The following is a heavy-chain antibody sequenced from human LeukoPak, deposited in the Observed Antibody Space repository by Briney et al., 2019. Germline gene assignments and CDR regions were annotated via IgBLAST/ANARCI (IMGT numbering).Heavy chain of an antibody. CDR1: GYTFTSYD. Sequence: ASVKVSCKASGYTFTSYDINWVRQATGQGLEWMGWMNPNSGNTGYAQKFQGRVTMTRNTSISTAYMELSSLRSEDTAVYYCARGARITIFGENWFGPWGQGTLVTVSS. CDR2: MNPNSGNT. J-gene: IGHJ5*02. CDR3: ARGARITIFGENWFGP. D-gene: IGHD3-3*01. V-gene: IGHV1-8*01.